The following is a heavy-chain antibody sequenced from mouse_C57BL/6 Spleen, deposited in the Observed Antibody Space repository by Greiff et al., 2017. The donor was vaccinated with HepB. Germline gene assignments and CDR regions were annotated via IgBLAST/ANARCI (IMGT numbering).Heavy chain of an antibody. CDR2: IDPSDSYT. CDR3: ARFEGTYYAMDY. D-gene: IGHD2-14*01. CDR1: GYTFTSYW. J-gene: IGHJ4*01. Sequence: VQLQQPGAELVMPGASVKLSCKASGYTFTSYWMHWVKQRPGQGLEWIGEIDPSDSYTNYNQKFKGKSTLTVDKSSSTAYMQLSSLTSEDSAVYYCARFEGTYYAMDYWGQGTSVTVSS. V-gene: IGHV1-69*01.